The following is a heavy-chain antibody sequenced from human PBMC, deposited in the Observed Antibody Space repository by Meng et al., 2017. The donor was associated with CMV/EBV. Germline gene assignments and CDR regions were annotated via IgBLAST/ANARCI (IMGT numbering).Heavy chain of an antibody. D-gene: IGHD2-2*01. V-gene: IGHV1-18*01. CDR2: ISAYNGNT. Sequence: ASVTVSCKASGYTFTSYGISWVRQAPGQGLEWMGWISAYNGNTNYAQKLQGRFTMNTDTSTSTAYMELRSLRADDTAVYYCARLVVPAATSYYYYYGMDVWGQGTTVTVSS. CDR3: ARLVVPAATSYYYYYGMDV. CDR1: GYTFTSYG. J-gene: IGHJ6*02.